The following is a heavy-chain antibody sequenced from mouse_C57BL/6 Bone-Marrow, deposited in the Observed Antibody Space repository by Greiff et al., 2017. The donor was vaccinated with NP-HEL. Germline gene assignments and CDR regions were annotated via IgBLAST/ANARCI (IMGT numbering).Heavy chain of an antibody. CDR2: ISSGSSTI. Sequence: EVKLMESGGGLVKPGGSLKLSCAASGFTFSDYGMHWVRQAPEKGLEWVAYISSGSSTIYYADTVKGRSTISRDNAKNTLFLQMTSLRSEDTAMYYCARHYDYFDYWGRGTTLTVSS. D-gene: IGHD1-2*01. V-gene: IGHV5-17*01. CDR1: GFTFSDYG. CDR3: ARHYDYFDY. J-gene: IGHJ2*01.